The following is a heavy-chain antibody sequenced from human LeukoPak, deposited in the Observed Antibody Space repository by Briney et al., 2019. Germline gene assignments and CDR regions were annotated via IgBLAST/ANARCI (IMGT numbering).Heavy chain of an antibody. CDR1: GGSFSGYY. V-gene: IGHV4-34*01. Sequence: SETLSLTCAVYGGSFSGYYWSWIRQPPGKGLEWIGEINHSGSTNYNPSLKSRVTISVDTSKNQFSLKLSSVTAADTAVYYCARGGYSGYDPYYYYGMDVWGQGTTVTVSS. CDR2: INHSGST. CDR3: ARGGYSGYDPYYYYGMDV. D-gene: IGHD5-12*01. J-gene: IGHJ6*02.